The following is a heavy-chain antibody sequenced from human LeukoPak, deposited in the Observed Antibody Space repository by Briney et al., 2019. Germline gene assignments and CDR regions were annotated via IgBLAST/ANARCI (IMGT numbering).Heavy chain of an antibody. D-gene: IGHD1-26*01. CDR1: GFTFSSYG. CDR3: AKDVGSWFDP. V-gene: IGHV3-30*18. CDR2: ISYDGSNK. J-gene: IGHJ5*02. Sequence: PGGSLRLSCAASGFTFSSYGMHWVRQAPGKGLEWVAVISYDGSNKYYADSVKGRFTISRDNPKNTLYLQMNSLRAEDTAVYYCAKDVGSWFDPWGQGTLVTVSS.